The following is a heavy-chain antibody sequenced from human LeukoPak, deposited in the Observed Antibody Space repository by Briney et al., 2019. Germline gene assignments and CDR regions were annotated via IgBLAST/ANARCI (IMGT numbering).Heavy chain of an antibody. J-gene: IGHJ4*02. CDR3: AREYSGLDY. CDR2: ISNRGSRK. V-gene: IGHV3-11*01. Sequence: GRSLRLSCAASGFTFSDHYMIWIRQAPGKGLEWVSYISNRGSRKSYAESVKGRFTISRDDAKKSVYLQMSSLRVEDTAVYYCAREYSGLDYWGQGTLVTVSS. CDR1: GFTFSDHY. D-gene: IGHD5-12*01.